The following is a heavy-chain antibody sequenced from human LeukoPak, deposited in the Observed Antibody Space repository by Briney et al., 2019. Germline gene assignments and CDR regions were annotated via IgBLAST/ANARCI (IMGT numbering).Heavy chain of an antibody. V-gene: IGHV4-31*03. CDR3: ARGRDSGSYSGAFDI. D-gene: IGHD1-26*01. J-gene: IGHJ3*02. Sequence: SETLSLTCTVSGGSISSGGYYWSWIRQRPGKGLEWIGYIYYSGSTYYNPSLKSRVTISVDTSKNQFSLKLSSVTAADTAVYYCARGRDSGSYSGAFDIWGQGTMVTVSS. CDR1: GGSISSGGYY. CDR2: IYYSGST.